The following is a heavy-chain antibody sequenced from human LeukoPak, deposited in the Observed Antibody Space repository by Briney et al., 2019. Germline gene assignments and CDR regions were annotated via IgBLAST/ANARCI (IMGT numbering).Heavy chain of an antibody. CDR2: IYYSGST. D-gene: IGHD6-13*01. CDR3: ARVVIAAAGLFDY. J-gene: IGHJ4*02. V-gene: IGHV4-59*01. Sequence: SETLSLTCTVSGGSISSYYWSWIRQPPGKGLEWIGYIYYSGSTSYNPSLKSRVTISVDTSKNQFSLKLSSVTAADTAVYYCARVVIAAAGLFDYWGQGTLVTVSS. CDR1: GGSISSYY.